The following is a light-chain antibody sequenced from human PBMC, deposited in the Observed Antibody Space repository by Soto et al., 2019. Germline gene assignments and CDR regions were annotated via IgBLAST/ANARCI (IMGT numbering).Light chain of an antibody. V-gene: IGKV3-11*01. Sequence: EIVLTQSPATLSLSPRERATLSCRASQSVSSYLAWYQQKPGQAPRLLIYDASNRATGIPARFSGSGSGTDFTITISSLEPEDFAVYYCQQRSNWPLTCGGGPKVEIK. CDR2: DAS. J-gene: IGKJ4*01. CDR3: QQRSNWPLT. CDR1: QSVSSY.